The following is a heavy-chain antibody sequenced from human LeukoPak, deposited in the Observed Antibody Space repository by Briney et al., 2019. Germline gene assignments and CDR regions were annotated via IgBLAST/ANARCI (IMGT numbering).Heavy chain of an antibody. CDR1: GLTFSNYG. D-gene: IGHD6-19*01. Sequence: PGGSLRLSCAASGLTFSNYGMHWVRQAPDKGLEWVAFIRYDGINNYYADSVKGRFTISRDNSKNTLFLQMNSLRPEDTAVYYCARDPSGWYFVDYWGQGTLVTVSS. J-gene: IGHJ4*02. CDR3: ARDPSGWYFVDY. CDR2: IRYDGINN. V-gene: IGHV3-30*02.